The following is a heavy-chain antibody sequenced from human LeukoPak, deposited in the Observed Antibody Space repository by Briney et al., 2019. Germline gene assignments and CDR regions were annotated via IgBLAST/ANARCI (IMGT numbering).Heavy chain of an antibody. Sequence: GGSPRLSCAASGFTFSSYWMSWVRQAPGKGLEWVANIKQDGSEKYYVDSVKGRFTIFRDNTKNSLYLQMNSLRAEDTAVYYCARVGATIEYFDYWGQGSLVTVSS. V-gene: IGHV3-7*01. CDR2: IKQDGSEK. CDR3: ARVGATIEYFDY. D-gene: IGHD5-12*01. CDR1: GFTFSSYW. J-gene: IGHJ4*02.